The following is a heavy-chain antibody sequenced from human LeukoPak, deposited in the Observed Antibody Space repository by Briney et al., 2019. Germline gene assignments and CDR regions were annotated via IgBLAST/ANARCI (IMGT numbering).Heavy chain of an antibody. V-gene: IGHV4-34*01. Sequence: SETLSLTCAVYGGSFSGYYWSWIRQPPGKGLEWIGEINHSGSTNYNPSLKSRVTISVDTSKNQFSLKLSSVTAADTAVYYCARGNIVVVTAIPYYYYYMDVWVRGTTVTVSS. CDR1: GGSFSGYY. CDR3: ARGNIVVVTAIPYYYYYMDV. D-gene: IGHD2-21*02. CDR2: INHSGST. J-gene: IGHJ6*03.